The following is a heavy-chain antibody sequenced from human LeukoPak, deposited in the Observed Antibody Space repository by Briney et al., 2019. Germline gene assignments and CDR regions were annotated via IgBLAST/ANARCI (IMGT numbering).Heavy chain of an antibody. CDR1: GGSISSSSYY. Sequence: SETLSLTCTVSGGSISSSSYYWGWIRQPPGKGLEWIGSIYYSGSTYYNPSLKSRVTISVDTSKNQFSLKLSSVTAADTAVYYCARRWELLPEAFDIWGQGTMATVSS. D-gene: IGHD1-26*01. V-gene: IGHV4-39*01. CDR2: IYYSGST. J-gene: IGHJ3*02. CDR3: ARRWELLPEAFDI.